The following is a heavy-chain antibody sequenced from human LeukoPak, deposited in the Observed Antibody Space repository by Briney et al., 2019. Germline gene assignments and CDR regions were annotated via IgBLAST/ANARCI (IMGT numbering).Heavy chain of an antibody. D-gene: IGHD5-18*01. CDR3: ARKDTAMVLDY. CDR2: IRGDNGNT. V-gene: IGHV1-18*01. J-gene: IGHJ4*02. CDR1: GYTFSNYG. Sequence: ASVKVSCKASGYTFSNYGISWVRQAPGQGLEWVGWIRGDNGNTNYAQKLQGRVTMTTDTSTSTAYMELRSLRSDDTAVYYCARKDTAMVLDYWGQGTLVTVSS.